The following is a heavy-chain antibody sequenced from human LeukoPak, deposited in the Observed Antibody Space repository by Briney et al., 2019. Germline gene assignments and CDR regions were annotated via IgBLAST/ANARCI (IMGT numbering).Heavy chain of an antibody. V-gene: IGHV3-49*04. J-gene: IGHJ4*02. CDR1: GFTFGDYA. D-gene: IGHD6-6*01. CDR3: TRGIAARN. CDR2: IRSEAYGGTA. Sequence: GGSLRLSCTASGFTFGDYAINWVRQAPGKGLEWVGLIRSEAYGGTAEYAASVKGRFTIPRDDSKSIAYLQMNSLRTEDTAVYYCTRGIAARNWGQGTLVTVSS.